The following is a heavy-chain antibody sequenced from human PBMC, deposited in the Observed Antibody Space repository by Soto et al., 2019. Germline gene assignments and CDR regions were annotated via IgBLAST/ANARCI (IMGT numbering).Heavy chain of an antibody. CDR1: GYTFTNSD. CDR2: MNPDSGHA. Sequence: QVQLVQSGAEVKKPGASVKVSCKASGYTFTNSDINCVRQAPGQGLEWMGWMNPDSGHAAYAQKFQGRVPLTTSTSTSTVYMEMRSLGSEDTAVYYCARRPHCSGGICYYGLDNWGQGTLVTVSS. D-gene: IGHD2-15*01. CDR3: ARRPHCSGGICYYGLDN. J-gene: IGHJ4*02. V-gene: IGHV1-8*01.